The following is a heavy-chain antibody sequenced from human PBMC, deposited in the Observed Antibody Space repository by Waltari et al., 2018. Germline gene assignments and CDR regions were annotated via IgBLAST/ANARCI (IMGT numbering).Heavy chain of an antibody. CDR3: ARGYSRVNDFWSGYYHFDY. CDR1: GDSISSYY. CDR2: IYTSGST. D-gene: IGHD3-3*01. J-gene: IGHJ4*02. Sequence: QVQLQESGPGLVKPSETLSLTCTVSGDSISSYYWSWIRQPAGKGLEWIGRIYTSGSTNYNPSLKSRVTMSVDTSKNQFSLKLSSVTAADTAVYYCARGYSRVNDFWSGYYHFDYWGQGTLVTVSS. V-gene: IGHV4-4*07.